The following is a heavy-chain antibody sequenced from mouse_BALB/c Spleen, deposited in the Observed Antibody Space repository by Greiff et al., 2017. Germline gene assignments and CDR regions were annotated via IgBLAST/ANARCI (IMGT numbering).Heavy chain of an antibody. CDR1: GDSITSGY. J-gene: IGHJ1*01. V-gene: IGHV3-8*02. Sequence: EVQLVESGPSLVKPSQTLSLTCSVTGDSITSGYWNWIRKFPGNKLEYMGYISYSGSTYYNPSLKSRISITRDTSKNQYYLQLNSVTTEDTATYYCSRWDYGNRYWYFDVWGAGTTVTVSS. CDR2: ISYSGST. CDR3: SRWDYGNRYWYFDV. D-gene: IGHD2-1*01.